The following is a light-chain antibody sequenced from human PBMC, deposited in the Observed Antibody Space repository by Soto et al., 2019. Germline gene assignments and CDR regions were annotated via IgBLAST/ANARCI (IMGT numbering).Light chain of an antibody. J-gene: IGLJ3*02. V-gene: IGLV2-18*01. CDR3: SLYTSRSTWV. CDR2: EVS. CDR1: SSDVGSYNR. Sequence: QSALTQPPSVSGSPGQSVTISCTGTSSDVGSYNRVSWYQQPPGTAPKLMIYEVSNRPSGVPDRFSGSKSGNTASLTISGVQAEDEADYYCSLYTSRSTWVFGGGTKLTVL.